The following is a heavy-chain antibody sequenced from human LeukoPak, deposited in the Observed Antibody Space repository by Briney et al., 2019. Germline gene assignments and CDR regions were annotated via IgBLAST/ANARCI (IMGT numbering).Heavy chain of an antibody. D-gene: IGHD3-10*01. V-gene: IGHV4-59*01. Sequence: SETLSLTCNVSGGSISGYHWSWIRQPPGKGLEWLGYIYYSGSSNYNPSLKSRVTMPADTSKNQFSLKLSSVTAADTAVYYCARATYGEFQHWGQGTLVTVSS. CDR3: ARATYGEFQH. CDR1: GGSISGYH. CDR2: IYYSGSS. J-gene: IGHJ1*01.